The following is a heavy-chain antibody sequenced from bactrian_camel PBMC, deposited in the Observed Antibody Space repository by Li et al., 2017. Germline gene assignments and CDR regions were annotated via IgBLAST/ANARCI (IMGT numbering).Heavy chain of an antibody. CDR1: GNRFTVCG. CDR3: ASPGPYSDYDVEGYEYSY. D-gene: IGHD4*01. CDR2: LGIDGTT. V-gene: IGHV3S53*01. Sequence: QVQLVESGGDLVRPGGSLKLSCKWSGNRFTVCGFGWHRQAPGKERELVSSLGIDGTTTFIDSVKGRYTISHDLGEKTLYLEMNSLKSEDTALYYCASPGPYSDYDVEGYEYSYWGQGTQVTVSS. J-gene: IGHJ4*01.